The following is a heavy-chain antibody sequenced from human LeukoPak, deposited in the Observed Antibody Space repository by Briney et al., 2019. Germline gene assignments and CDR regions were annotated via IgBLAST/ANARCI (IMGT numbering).Heavy chain of an antibody. J-gene: IGHJ4*02. CDR2: IIPILGIA. V-gene: IGHV1-69*04. D-gene: IGHD2-15*01. CDR3: ARGREFGGSFYFDY. CDR1: GGTFSSYA. Sequence: SVKVSCKASGGTFSSYAISWVRQAPGQGLEWMGRIIPILGIANYAQKFQGRVTITADKSTSTAYMELSSLRSEDTAVYYCARGREFGGSFYFDYWGQGTLVTVSS.